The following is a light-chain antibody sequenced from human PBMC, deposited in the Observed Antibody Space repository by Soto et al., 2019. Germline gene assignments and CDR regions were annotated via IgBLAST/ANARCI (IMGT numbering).Light chain of an antibody. Sequence: QSVLTQPASVSGSPGQSLTISCTGTSDDVGKYNHVSWYQHHAGKAPKLILYDVSQWPSGASRRFSGSKSGNTASLTIYRLQPEDEADYYCSSYGGGTTFYVFXTGTKLTVL. J-gene: IGLJ1*01. CDR2: DVS. CDR1: SDDVGKYNH. V-gene: IGLV2-23*02. CDR3: SSYGGGTTFYV.